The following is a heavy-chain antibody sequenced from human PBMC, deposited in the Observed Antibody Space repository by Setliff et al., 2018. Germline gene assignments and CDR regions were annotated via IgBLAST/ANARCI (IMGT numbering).Heavy chain of an antibody. CDR3: ASIDWGENFYNMDV. V-gene: IGHV3-74*01. D-gene: IGHD7-27*01. CDR2: INGDGTIT. CDR1: GFTFSKYW. Sequence: LRLSCGAFGFTFSKYWMYWVRQVPGKGLVWVSRINGDGTITNYADSVKGRFTISRDNAKNTLYLQMNSLRGEDTAVYFCASIDWGENFYNMDVWGKGTTVTVSS. J-gene: IGHJ6*03.